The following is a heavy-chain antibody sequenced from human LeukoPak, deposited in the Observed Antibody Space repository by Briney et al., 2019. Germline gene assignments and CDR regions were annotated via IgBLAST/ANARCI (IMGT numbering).Heavy chain of an antibody. CDR3: ARHKTRTRAFDI. V-gene: IGHV4-34*01. CDR1: GGSVSGYY. CDR2: INHSGNT. Sequence: SETLSLTCAVYGGSVSGYYWSWIRQSPGKGLEWIGEINHSGNTNYNPSLKSRITMSVDTSKNQFSLKLGSVTAADTAVFYCARHKTRTRAFDIWGQGTMVTVSS. J-gene: IGHJ3*02. D-gene: IGHD1-14*01.